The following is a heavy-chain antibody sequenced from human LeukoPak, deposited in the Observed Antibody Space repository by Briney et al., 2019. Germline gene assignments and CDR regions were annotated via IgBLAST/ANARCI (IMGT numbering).Heavy chain of an antibody. Sequence: GTSLRLSCAASGFIFSDYYMSWIRQAPGKGLEWVSHISGSGRTIYDADSVKGRFTTSRDNAQNSLYLQMNSLRAEDTAVYYCARDTSWTFRPFDYWGQGTLVTVSS. V-gene: IGHV3-11*01. CDR2: ISGSGRTI. CDR3: ARDTSWTFRPFDY. CDR1: GFIFSDYY. J-gene: IGHJ4*02. D-gene: IGHD2-2*01.